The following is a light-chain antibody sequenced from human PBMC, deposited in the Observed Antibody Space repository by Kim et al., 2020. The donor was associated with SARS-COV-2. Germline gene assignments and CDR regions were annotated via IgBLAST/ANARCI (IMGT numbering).Light chain of an antibody. J-gene: IGKJ2*01. Sequence: LAPGERATLSSRASQSVSRNYLAWYQQKLGQTPRLLIYGASTRAPGIPDRFSGSGSGADFTLTISSLGPEDFAVYYCQHYGGSRYTFGQGTKLEIK. V-gene: IGKV3-20*01. CDR2: GAS. CDR3: QHYGGSRYT. CDR1: QSVSRNY.